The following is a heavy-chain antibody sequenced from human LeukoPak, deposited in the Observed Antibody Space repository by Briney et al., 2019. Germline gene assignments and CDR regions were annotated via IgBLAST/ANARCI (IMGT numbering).Heavy chain of an antibody. J-gene: IGHJ4*02. CDR1: GEPFSGYY. Sequence: SETLSLTCAVSGEPFSGYYWGWIRQPPGKGLEWIGSFYYSGSTYYNPSLKSRVTVSVDTSKNQFSLRLSSVTAADTAVYYCARGPDTVTTATLDNWGQGTLVTVSS. D-gene: IGHD4-17*01. CDR2: FYYSGST. V-gene: IGHV4-39*07. CDR3: ARGPDTVTTATLDN.